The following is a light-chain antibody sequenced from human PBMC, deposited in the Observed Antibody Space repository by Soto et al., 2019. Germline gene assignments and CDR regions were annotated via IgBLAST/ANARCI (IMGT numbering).Light chain of an antibody. V-gene: IGKV3-15*01. Sequence: EIVMTQSPATLSVSPGERATLSCRASQSVSSNLAWYQQKPGLAPRLLIYRASTRSTGIPDRFSGSGSETEFTLTISSLQSEDFAVYYCQQYHKWPPITFGQGTRLVIK. CDR2: RAS. CDR3: QQYHKWPPIT. CDR1: QSVSSN. J-gene: IGKJ5*01.